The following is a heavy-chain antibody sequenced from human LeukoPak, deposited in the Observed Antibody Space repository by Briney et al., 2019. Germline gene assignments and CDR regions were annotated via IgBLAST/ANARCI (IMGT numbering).Heavy chain of an antibody. CDR2: IIPIFGTA. CDR3: ARGPPWGDYVPFGYYFDY. Sequence: SVKVSCKASGGTFSSYAISWVRQAPGQGLEWMGGIIPIFGTANYAQKFQGRVTITTDESTSTAYMELSSLRSEDTAVYYCARGPPWGDYVPFGYYFDYWGQGTLVTVSS. CDR1: GGTFSSYA. D-gene: IGHD4-17*01. J-gene: IGHJ4*02. V-gene: IGHV1-69*05.